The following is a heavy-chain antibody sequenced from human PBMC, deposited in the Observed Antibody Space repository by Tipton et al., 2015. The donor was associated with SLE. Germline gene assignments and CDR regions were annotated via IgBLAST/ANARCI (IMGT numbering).Heavy chain of an antibody. Sequence: KPSETLSLTCGVYGGSFSGSYCSWIRQSPGKGLEWIGEINHSGTTNYNPSLKSRVTLSVDTSNNQFSLRLSSVTAADTAMYYCARRKIAARLRGNPFDIWGQGTTVTVSS. V-gene: IGHV4-34*01. J-gene: IGHJ3*02. CDR3: ARRKIAARLRGNPFDI. CDR2: INHSGTT. CDR1: GGSFSGSY. D-gene: IGHD6-6*01.